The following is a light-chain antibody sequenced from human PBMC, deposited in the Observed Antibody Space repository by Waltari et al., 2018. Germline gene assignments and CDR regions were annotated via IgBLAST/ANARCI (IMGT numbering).Light chain of an antibody. CDR3: ETWDSSLTSVV. Sequence: QSVLTQPPSVSAAPGQTVTISCSGSSSNVGSPYVSWYQQFPGTAPKLLVYDKNKRPLGIPGLFFGSQSGSAATLAITELQTGDEADYYCETWDSSLTSVVFGGGTKLTVL. CDR1: SSNVGSPY. V-gene: IGLV1-51*01. CDR2: DKN. J-gene: IGLJ2*01.